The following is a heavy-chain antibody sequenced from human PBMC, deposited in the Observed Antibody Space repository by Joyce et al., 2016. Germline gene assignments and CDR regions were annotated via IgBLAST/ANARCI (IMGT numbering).Heavy chain of an antibody. CDR2: LKEDGSEI. J-gene: IGHJ4*02. CDR3: ARGGMHYFDY. Sequence: EVQVVESGGGLVQPGGSLRLSCAASGLSFSYHTMSWVRQAPGKGLEWVASLKEDGSEIHYVDSVKGRFTISRDNAKISLYLQMNSLRVEDTAVYYCARGGMHYFDYWGQETLVTVSS. CDR1: GLSFSYHT. D-gene: IGHD2-15*01. V-gene: IGHV3-7*03.